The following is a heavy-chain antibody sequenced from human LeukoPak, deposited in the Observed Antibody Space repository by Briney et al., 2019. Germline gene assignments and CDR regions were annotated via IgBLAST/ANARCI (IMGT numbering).Heavy chain of an antibody. CDR1: GFTFSSYW. D-gene: IGHD5-24*01. CDR3: ARDFVDQSYYYYYYMDV. V-gene: IGHV3-48*04. J-gene: IGHJ6*03. CDR2: ISSSGSTI. Sequence: GGSLRLSCAASGFTFSSYWMSWVRQAPGKGLEWVSYISSSGSTIYYADSVKGRFTISRDNAKNSLYLQMNSLRAEDTAVYYCARDFVDQSYYYYYYMDVWGKGTTVTISS.